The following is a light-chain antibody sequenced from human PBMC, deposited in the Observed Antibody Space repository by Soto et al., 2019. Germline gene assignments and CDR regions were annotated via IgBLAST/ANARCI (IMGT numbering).Light chain of an antibody. CDR2: DAS. CDR1: QSVTNSY. V-gene: IGKV3-20*01. J-gene: IGKJ4*01. CDR3: QQYGRSLT. Sequence: EIVLTQSPGTLSSSPGERATLSCRASQSVTNSYLAWYQQKPGQAPRLFIYDASRMATGIPVRFSVSGSGTDFTLTIIRLQPEDFAVYYCQQYGRSLTFGGGTKVEIK.